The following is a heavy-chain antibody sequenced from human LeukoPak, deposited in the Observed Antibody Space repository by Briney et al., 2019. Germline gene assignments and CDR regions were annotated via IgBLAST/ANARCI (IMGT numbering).Heavy chain of an antibody. J-gene: IGHJ3*02. CDR1: GGSKINSHY. CDR3: ARNMTAVSRLDVFDI. CDR2: IYYSGST. V-gene: IGHV4-39*01. D-gene: IGHD4-17*01. Sequence: SETLSLTCTVSGGSKINSHYWDWIRQSPGKGLEWIGSIYYSGSTYYNPSLKSRVTISVDTSKSQFSLELRSMTAADTAIYYCARNMTAVSRLDVFDIWGPGTMVTVSS.